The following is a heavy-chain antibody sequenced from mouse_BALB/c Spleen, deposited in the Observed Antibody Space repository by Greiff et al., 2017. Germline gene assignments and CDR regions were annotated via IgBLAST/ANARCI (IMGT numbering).Heavy chain of an antibody. CDR1: GFTFSDYY. CDR3: ARYGNYEDYYAMDY. Sequence: DVHLVESGGGLVKPGGSLKLSCAASGFTFSDYYMYWVRQTPEKRLEWVATISDGGSYTYYPDSVKGRFTISRDNAKNNLYLQMSSLKSEDTAMYYGARYGNYEDYYAMDYWGQGTSVTVSS. J-gene: IGHJ4*01. D-gene: IGHD2-10*02. CDR2: ISDGGSYT. V-gene: IGHV5-4*02.